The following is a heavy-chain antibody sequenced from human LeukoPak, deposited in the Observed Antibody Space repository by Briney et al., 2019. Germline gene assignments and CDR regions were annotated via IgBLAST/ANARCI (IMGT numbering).Heavy chain of an antibody. Sequence: GGSLRLSCAASGFTFSSYGMHGVRQAPGKGLEWVAVISSDGVNKYSADSVKGRFTISRDNSKNTLYLQMNSLRAEDTAVYYCAKGQNYYDGSGYYSTDYWGQGTPVTVSS. D-gene: IGHD3-22*01. J-gene: IGHJ4*02. CDR1: GFTFSSYG. CDR2: ISSDGVNK. CDR3: AKGQNYYDGSGYYSTDY. V-gene: IGHV3-30*18.